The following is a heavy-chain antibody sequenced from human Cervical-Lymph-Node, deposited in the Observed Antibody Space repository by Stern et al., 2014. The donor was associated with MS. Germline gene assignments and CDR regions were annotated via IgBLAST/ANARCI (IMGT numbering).Heavy chain of an antibody. V-gene: IGHV1-8*01. CDR2: MNPNSGNT. D-gene: IGHD2-2*01. CDR1: GYTFTSYD. CDR3: ARFGCSSTSCYFYYYYYGMDV. J-gene: IGHJ6*02. Sequence: VHLVESGAEVKKPGASVKVSCKASGYTFTSYDINWVRQATGQGLEWMGWMNPNSGNTGYAQKFQGRVTMTRNTSISTAYMELSSLRSEDTAVYYCARFGCSSTSCYFYYYYYGMDVWGQGTTVTVSS.